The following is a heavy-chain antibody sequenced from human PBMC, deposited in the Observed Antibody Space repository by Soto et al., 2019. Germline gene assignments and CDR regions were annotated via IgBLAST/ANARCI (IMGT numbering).Heavy chain of an antibody. V-gene: IGHV3-23*01. J-gene: IGHJ3*02. CDR2: ISGSGGST. CDR1: GFTFSSYA. Sequence: GESLKISCAASGFTFSSYAMSWVRQAPGKGLEWVSAISGSGGSTYYADSVKGRFTISRDNSKNTLYLQMNSLRAEDTAVYYCAKVGGAYSSSWYFAFDIWGQGTMVTVSS. CDR3: AKVGGAYSSSWYFAFDI. D-gene: IGHD6-13*01.